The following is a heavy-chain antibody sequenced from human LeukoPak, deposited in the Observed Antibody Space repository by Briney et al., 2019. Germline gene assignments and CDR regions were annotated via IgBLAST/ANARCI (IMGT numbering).Heavy chain of an antibody. J-gene: IGHJ4*02. D-gene: IGHD3-16*01. V-gene: IGHV3-33*01. CDR1: GFTFSSYV. Sequence: GGSLRLSCAASGFTFSSYVMHWVRQAPGKGLEWVAVIWYDGSNKYYADSVKGRFTISRDNSKNTLYLQMNSLRAEDTAVYYCARYHYGRSGFDYWGQGTLVTVSS. CDR2: IWYDGSNK. CDR3: ARYHYGRSGFDY.